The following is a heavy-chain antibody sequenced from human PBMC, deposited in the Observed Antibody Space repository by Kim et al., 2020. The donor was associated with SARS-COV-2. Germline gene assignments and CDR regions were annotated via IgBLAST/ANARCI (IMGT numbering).Heavy chain of an antibody. J-gene: IGHJ3*02. CDR2: ISGTGGST. CDR3: AKGRWITYGSGTDAFDI. D-gene: IGHD3-10*01. Sequence: GGSLRLSCAASGFTFSSYAMSWVRQAPGKGLEWVSGISGTGGSTYHADSVKGRFAISRDNSKNTLYLQMNSLRAEDTAVYYCAKGRWITYGSGTDAFDIWGQGTMVTVSS. CDR1: GFTFSSYA. V-gene: IGHV3-23*01.